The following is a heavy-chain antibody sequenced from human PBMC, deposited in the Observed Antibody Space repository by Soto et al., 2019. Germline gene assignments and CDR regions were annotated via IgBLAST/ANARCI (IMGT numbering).Heavy chain of an antibody. CDR2: IKSKTDGGTT. D-gene: IGHD3-22*01. CDR3: TTDLGSGYYTADY. V-gene: IGHV3-15*01. CDR1: GFTFSNAW. J-gene: IGHJ4*02. Sequence: EVQLVESGGGLVKPGGSLRLSCAASGFTFSNAWMSWVRQAPGKGLEWVGRIKSKTDGGTTDYAAPVKGRFTISRDDSKNTLYLQMNSLKTEDTAVYYCTTDLGSGYYTADYWGQGTLVTVSS.